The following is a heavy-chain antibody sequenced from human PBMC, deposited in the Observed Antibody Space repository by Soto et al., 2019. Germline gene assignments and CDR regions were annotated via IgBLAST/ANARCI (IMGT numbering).Heavy chain of an antibody. Sequence: PGGSLRLSCAASGFTFSDYYMSWIRQAPGKGLEWVSYISSSGSTIYYADSVKGRFTISRDNAKNPLYLQMNSLRAEDTAVYYCASKTNITMARGPWGYWGQGALVTV. CDR3: ASKTNITMARGPWGY. V-gene: IGHV3-11*01. CDR1: GFTFSDYY. CDR2: ISSSGSTI. J-gene: IGHJ4*02. D-gene: IGHD3-10*01.